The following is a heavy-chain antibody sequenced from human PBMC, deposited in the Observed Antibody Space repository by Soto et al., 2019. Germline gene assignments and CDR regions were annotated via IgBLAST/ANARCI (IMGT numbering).Heavy chain of an antibody. CDR3: ASLGLHG. V-gene: IGHV3-7*01. J-gene: IGHJ6*02. CDR1: GFTFSDSW. Sequence: EVQLVESGGGLVQPGGSLRLSCTASGFTFSDSWMDWVRQAPGKGPEWVANIKEDGSEKNYVDSVKGRFTISRDNARNSLYLQMNSLRAEDTAVYFCASLGLHGWGQGTTVTVSS. CDR2: IKEDGSEK. D-gene: IGHD2-15*01.